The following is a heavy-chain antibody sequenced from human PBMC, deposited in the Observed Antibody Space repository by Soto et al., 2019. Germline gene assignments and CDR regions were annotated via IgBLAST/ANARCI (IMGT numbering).Heavy chain of an antibody. V-gene: IGHV3-33*01. CDR3: ARAPRMAPFDI. J-gene: IGHJ3*02. Sequence: QXRSGAGSGVIFSPYGIHWVLQAPGKGLEWVALIRNDGSDKYYAESVTGRFTISRDNSKNTVYLQMNSLRAEDTALYFCARAPRMAPFDIWGQGTMVTVSS. CDR2: IRNDGSDK. CDR1: GVIFSPYG.